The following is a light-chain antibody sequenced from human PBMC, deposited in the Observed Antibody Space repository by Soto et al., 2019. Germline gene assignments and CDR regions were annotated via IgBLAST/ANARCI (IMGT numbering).Light chain of an antibody. CDR3: QQYKNWPPYT. J-gene: IGKJ2*01. Sequence: EIVMTQSPATLSVSPGERATLSCRASQSVSSNLAWYQQKPGQAPRLLIYGASTRASGIPARFSGSGSGTGFSLSISSLQSEDFAVYYCQQYKNWPPYTFGQGTKLEIK. CDR2: GAS. CDR1: QSVSSN. V-gene: IGKV3D-15*01.